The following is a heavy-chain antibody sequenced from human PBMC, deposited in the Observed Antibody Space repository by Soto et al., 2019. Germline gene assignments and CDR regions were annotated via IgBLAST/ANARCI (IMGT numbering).Heavy chain of an antibody. J-gene: IGHJ3*02. CDR2: IYHSGST. D-gene: IGHD3-3*01. V-gene: IGHV4-38-2*01. CDR1: GYSISSGYY. Sequence: PSETLSLTCAVSGYSISSGYYWGWIRQPPGKGLEWIGSIYHSGSTYYNPSLKSRVTISVDTSKNQFSLKLSSVTAADTAVYYCARQDKGDFWCGWDAFDIWGQGTMVTVSS. CDR3: ARQDKGDFWCGWDAFDI.